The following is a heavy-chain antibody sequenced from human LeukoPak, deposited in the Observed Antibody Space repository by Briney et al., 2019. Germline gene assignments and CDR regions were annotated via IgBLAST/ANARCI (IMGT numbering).Heavy chain of an antibody. J-gene: IGHJ3*02. CDR1: GGSISSYY. V-gene: IGHV4-59*12. CDR3: ARSSIVVKAFDI. CDR2: IYYSGST. D-gene: IGHD3-22*01. Sequence: SETLSLTCTVSGGSISSYYWSWIRQPPGKGLEWIGYIYYSGSTNYNPSLKSRVTISVDTSKNQFSLKLSSVTAADTAVYYCARSSIVVKAFDIWGQGTMVTVSS.